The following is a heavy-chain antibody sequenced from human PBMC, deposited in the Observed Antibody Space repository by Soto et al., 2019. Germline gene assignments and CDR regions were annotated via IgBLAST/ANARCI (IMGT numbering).Heavy chain of an antibody. Sequence: EVQLEESGGGLVQPGVSLRLSCAGSGFTFNKFWMSWVRRAPGKGLEWVASIKYDGTEKYYADFVEGRFTISRDNAKNSLYLQMNSLRAEDTAIYYCTRNEKWGQGTLVTVSS. CDR3: TRNEK. V-gene: IGHV3-7*01. CDR2: IKYDGTEK. J-gene: IGHJ4*02. CDR1: GFTFNKFW.